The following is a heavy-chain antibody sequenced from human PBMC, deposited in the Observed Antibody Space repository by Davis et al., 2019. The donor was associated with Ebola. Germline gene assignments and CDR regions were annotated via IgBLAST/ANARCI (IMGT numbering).Heavy chain of an antibody. CDR2: ISSSGSTI. D-gene: IGHD1-1*01. V-gene: IGHV3-48*03. J-gene: IGHJ4*02. CDR1: GFTFSSYE. CDR3: ARIGRLERAWGYFDY. Sequence: PGGSLRLSCAASGFTFSSYEMNWVRQAPGKGLEWVSYISSSGSTIYYADSVKGRFTISRDNAKNSLYLQMNSLRAEDTAVYYCARIGRLERAWGYFDYWGQGTLVTVSS.